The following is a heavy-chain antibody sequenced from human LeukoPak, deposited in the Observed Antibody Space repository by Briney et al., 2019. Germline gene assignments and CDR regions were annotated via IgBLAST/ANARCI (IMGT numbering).Heavy chain of an antibody. Sequence: GGSLRLSCAASGLTFSSFSFNWVRQGPGKGLEWVSSINTVASYIYYADSVKGRFTISRDNAKNSLYLRMNRLRAEDTGVYYCARLRRNSDKSGFYYYYDYWGQGTLVTVSS. CDR3: ARLRRNSDKSGFYYYYDY. D-gene: IGHD3-22*01. J-gene: IGHJ4*02. CDR2: INTVASYI. V-gene: IGHV3-21*06. CDR1: GLTFSSFS.